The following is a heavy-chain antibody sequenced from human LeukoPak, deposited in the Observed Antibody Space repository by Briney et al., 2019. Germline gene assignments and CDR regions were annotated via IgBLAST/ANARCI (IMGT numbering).Heavy chain of an antibody. V-gene: IGHV3-48*04. J-gene: IGHJ4*02. CDR1: GFVFSRDN. Sequence: GGSLRLSCIASGFVFSRDNMNWVRRAPGKGLEWVAHISEAIYYADSVQGRFTISRDNAKNSLYLQMSNLRAEDTAMYYCVREVGRPKTFYFDSWGRGSPVTVSS. CDR2: ISEAI. D-gene: IGHD3-16*01. CDR3: VREVGRPKTFYFDS.